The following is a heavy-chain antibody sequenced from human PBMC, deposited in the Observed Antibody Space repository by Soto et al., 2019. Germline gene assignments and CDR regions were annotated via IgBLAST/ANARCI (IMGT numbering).Heavy chain of an antibody. D-gene: IGHD2-2*01. CDR1: GFSLSTSGVG. J-gene: IGHJ5*02. Sequence: QITLKESGPTLVKPTQTLTLTCTFSGFSLSTSGVGVGWIRQPPGKALEWLALIYWNDDKRYSPSLKSRLTITKDTSKNQVVLTMTNMDPVDTATYYRAHTEKIPAARVGSWFDPWGQGTLVTVSS. CDR2: IYWNDDK. V-gene: IGHV2-5*01. CDR3: AHTEKIPAARVGSWFDP.